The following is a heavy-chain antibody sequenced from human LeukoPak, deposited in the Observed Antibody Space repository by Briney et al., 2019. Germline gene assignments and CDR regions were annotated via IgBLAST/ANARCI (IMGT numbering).Heavy chain of an antibody. D-gene: IGHD2-21*01. CDR1: GFTFSNYA. J-gene: IGHJ6*03. CDR3: ARDGPQSHIVIYYYYYMDV. V-gene: IGHV3-23*01. CDR2: ISGSGDST. Sequence: AGGSLRLSCAASGFTFSNYAMRWVRQAPGKGLEWVSGISGSGDSTYYADSVKGRFTISRDNSKNTLYLQMNSLRAEDTAVYYCARDGPQSHIVIYYYYYMDVWGKGTTVTVSS.